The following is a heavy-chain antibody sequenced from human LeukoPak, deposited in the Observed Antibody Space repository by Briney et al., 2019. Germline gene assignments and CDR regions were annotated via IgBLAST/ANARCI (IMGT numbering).Heavy chain of an antibody. CDR3: ARVLWRELLLGHDAFDI. Sequence: ASVKVSCTASGYTFTSYGISWVRQAPGQGLEWMGWISAYNGNTNYAQKLQGRVTMTTDTSTSTAYMELRSLRSDDTAVYYCARVLWRELLLGHDAFDIWGQGTMVTVSS. J-gene: IGHJ3*02. CDR2: ISAYNGNT. D-gene: IGHD1-26*01. CDR1: GYTFTSYG. V-gene: IGHV1-18*01.